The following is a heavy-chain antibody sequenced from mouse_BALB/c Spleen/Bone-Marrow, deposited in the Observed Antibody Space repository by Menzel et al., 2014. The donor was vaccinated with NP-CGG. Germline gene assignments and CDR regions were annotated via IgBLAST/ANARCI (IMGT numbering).Heavy chain of an antibody. V-gene: IGHV14-3*02. CDR2: IDPANGNT. CDR3: ARWEYYAMDY. Sequence: EVKLMESGAELVKPGASVKLSCTASGFNIKDTYMHWVKQRPEQGLEWIGRIDPANGNTKYDPKFQGKATITADTSSNTAYLQLSSLTSEDTAVNYCARWEYYAMDYWGQGTSVTVSS. CDR1: GFNIKDTY. D-gene: IGHD4-1*01. J-gene: IGHJ4*01.